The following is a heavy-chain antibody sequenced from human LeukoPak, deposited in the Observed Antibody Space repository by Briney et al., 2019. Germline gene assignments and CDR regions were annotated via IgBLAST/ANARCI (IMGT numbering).Heavy chain of an antibody. CDR2: IYYSGST. CDR3: ARDQQWLGYYYGMDV. Sequence: SETLSLTCTVSGGSVSSGSDYWSWIRQPPGKGLEWIGYIYYSGSTNYNPSLTSRVTISVDTPKNQFSLKLSSVTAADTAVYYCARDQQWLGYYYGMDVWGQGTTVTVSS. CDR1: GGSVSSGSDY. J-gene: IGHJ6*02. V-gene: IGHV4-61*01. D-gene: IGHD6-19*01.